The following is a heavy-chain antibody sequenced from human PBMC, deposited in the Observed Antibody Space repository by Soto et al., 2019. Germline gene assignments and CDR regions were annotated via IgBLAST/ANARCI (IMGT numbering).Heavy chain of an antibody. CDR1: GGSISSSSYY. V-gene: IGHV4-39*01. Sequence: SETLSLTCTVSGGSISSSSYYWGWIRQPPGKGLEWIGSIYYSGSTYYNPSLKSRVTISVDTSKNQFSLKLSSVTAADTAVYYCASSPPNYYYYYVDVWGKGTTVTVSS. CDR3: ASSPPNYYYYYVDV. J-gene: IGHJ6*03. CDR2: IYYSGST.